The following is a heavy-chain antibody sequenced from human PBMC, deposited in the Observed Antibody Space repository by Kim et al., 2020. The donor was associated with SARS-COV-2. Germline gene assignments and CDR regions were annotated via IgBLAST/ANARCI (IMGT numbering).Heavy chain of an antibody. CDR3: ARDNREGYDYVWGSYRYFYYGMDV. V-gene: IGHV3-33*08. J-gene: IGHJ6*02. CDR1: GFTFSSYG. Sequence: GGSLRLSCAASGFTFSSYGMHWVRQAPGKGLEWVAVIWYDGSNKYYADSVKGRFTISRDNSKNTLYLQMNSLRAEDTAVYYCARDNREGYDYVWGSYRYFYYGMDVWGQGTTVTVSS. D-gene: IGHD3-16*02. CDR2: IWYDGSNK.